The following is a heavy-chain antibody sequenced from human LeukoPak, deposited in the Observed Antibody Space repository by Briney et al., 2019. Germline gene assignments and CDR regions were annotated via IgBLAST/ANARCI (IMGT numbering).Heavy chain of an antibody. CDR2: IIPIFGTA. CDR1: GGTFSSYA. CDR3: AREGDTATAG. J-gene: IGHJ4*02. V-gene: IGHV1-69*01. Sequence: SVTVSCTASGGTFSSYAISWVRQAPGQGLEWMGGIIPIFGTANYAQKFQGRVTITADESTSTAYMELSSLRSEDTAVYYCAREGDTATAGWGQGTLVTVSS. D-gene: IGHD5-18*01.